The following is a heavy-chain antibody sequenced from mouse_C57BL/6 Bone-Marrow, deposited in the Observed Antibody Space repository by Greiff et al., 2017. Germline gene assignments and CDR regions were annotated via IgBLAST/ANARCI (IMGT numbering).Heavy chain of an antibody. J-gene: IGHJ3*01. V-gene: IGHV5-12*01. D-gene: IGHD1-1*01. CDR1: GFTFSDYY. CDR2: ISNGGGST. CDR3: ARRDYYGQFAY. Sequence: EVMLVESGGGLVQPGGSLKLSCAASGFTFSDYYMYWVRQTPEKRLEWIAYISNGGGSTYYPDTVKGRFTISRDNAKNTLYLQMSRLKSEDTAMYYCARRDYYGQFAYWGQGTLVTVSA.